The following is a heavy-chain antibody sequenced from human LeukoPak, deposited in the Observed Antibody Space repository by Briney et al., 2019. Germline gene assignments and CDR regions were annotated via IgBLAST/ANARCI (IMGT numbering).Heavy chain of an antibody. CDR2: IHYSGGST. V-gene: IGHV3-23*01. D-gene: IGHD3-10*01. J-gene: IGHJ4*02. Sequence: GGSLRLSCAASGFTFTNYAMSWVRQAPGKGLEWVSSIHYSGGSTYYADSVKGRFTISRDNSKNTLYLQMNSLRAEDTAVYYCAKVIRGVDMSHDYWGQGALVTVSS. CDR1: GFTFTNYA. CDR3: AKVIRGVDMSHDY.